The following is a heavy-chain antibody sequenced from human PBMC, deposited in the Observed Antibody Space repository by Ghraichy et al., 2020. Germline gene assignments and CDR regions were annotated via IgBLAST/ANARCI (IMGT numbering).Heavy chain of an antibody. CDR3: ARDPLVGAPKPYYYGMDV. CDR2: MYSGGST. V-gene: IGHV3-66*01. Sequence: ESLNISCAASGFTVSDFYMTWVRQAPGKGLEWVSVMYSGGSTYYTDSVKGRFTISRDNSKNTLYLQMKNLRAEDTAIYYCARDPLVGAPKPYYYGMDVWGQGTTVTVSS. J-gene: IGHJ6*02. D-gene: IGHD1-26*01. CDR1: GFTVSDFY.